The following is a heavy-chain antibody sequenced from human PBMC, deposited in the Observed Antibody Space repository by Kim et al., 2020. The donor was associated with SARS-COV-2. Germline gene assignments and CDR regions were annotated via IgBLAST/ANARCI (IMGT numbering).Heavy chain of an antibody. J-gene: IGHJ6*02. CDR1: GFTFSSYG. D-gene: IGHD3-16*02. CDR2: ISYDGSNK. CDR3: GKDRRKAYDYVWGSYRSYYYFVMDV. Sequence: GGSLRLSCAASGFTFSSYGMHWVRQAPGKGLEWVAVISYDGSNKYYADSVKGRFTISRDNSKNTLYLQMNSLRAEDTAVYYCGKDRRKAYDYVWGSYRSYYYFVMDVWGQGTGVTVS. V-gene: IGHV3-30*18.